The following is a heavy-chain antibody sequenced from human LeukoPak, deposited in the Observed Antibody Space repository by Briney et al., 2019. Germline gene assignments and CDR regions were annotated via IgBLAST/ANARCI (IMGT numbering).Heavy chain of an antibody. J-gene: IGHJ4*02. V-gene: IGHV4-59*08. D-gene: IGHD4-17*01. CDR1: GGSISSYD. CDR3: ARIPTVTFFAY. Sequence: SETLSLTCTVSGGSISSYDYSWIRQPPGKGLEWVGYIYYSGSTNYNPSLKSRVTISVDTSTNQFSLKLSSVTAADTDVYYCARIPTVTFFAYWGQGTLATVSS. CDR2: IYYSGST.